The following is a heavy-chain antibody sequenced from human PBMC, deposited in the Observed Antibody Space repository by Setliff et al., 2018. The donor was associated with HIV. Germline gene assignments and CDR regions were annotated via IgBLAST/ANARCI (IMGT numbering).Heavy chain of an antibody. J-gene: IGHJ4*02. CDR1: GGSFSGYY. Sequence: PSETLSLTCAVYGGSFSGYYWSWIRQPPGKGLERIGEINHSGSTNYNPSLKSRVAISVDTSKNQFSVKLSSVTAADTAVYYCARGRHYSSSAPFAIDFWGQGMLVTVS. CDR3: ARGRHYSSSAPFAIDF. V-gene: IGHV4-34*01. CDR2: INHSGST. D-gene: IGHD6-6*01.